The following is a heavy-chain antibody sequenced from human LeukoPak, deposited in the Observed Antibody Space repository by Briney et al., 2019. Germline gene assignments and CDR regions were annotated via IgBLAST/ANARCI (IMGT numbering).Heavy chain of an antibody. CDR2: ISSSGSTI. CDR3: AREAAAGSSY. D-gene: IGHD6-13*01. Sequence: QAGGSLRLSCAASGFTFSSYEVNWVRQAPGKGLEWVSYISSSGSTIYYADSVKGRFTISRDNAKNSLYLQMNSLRAEDTAVYYCAREAAAGSSYWGQGTLVTVSS. CDR1: GFTFSSYE. J-gene: IGHJ4*02. V-gene: IGHV3-48*03.